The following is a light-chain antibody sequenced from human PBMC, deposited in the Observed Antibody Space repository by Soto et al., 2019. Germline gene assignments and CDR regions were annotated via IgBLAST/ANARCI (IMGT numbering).Light chain of an antibody. J-gene: IGKJ5*01. CDR1: QTLSRSY. Sequence: EIVLTQSPGTLSLSPGEGATLSCRASQTLSRSYLAWYQQKPGQAPRLLISGTSRRATGIPDRFSGGGSGTDFPLTISRLEPEDFALYYCQQYDGSPMTFGQGTRLDIK. V-gene: IGKV3-20*01. CDR2: GTS. CDR3: QQYDGSPMT.